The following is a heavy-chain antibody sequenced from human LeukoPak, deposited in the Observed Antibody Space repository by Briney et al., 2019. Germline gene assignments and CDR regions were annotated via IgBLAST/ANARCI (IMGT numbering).Heavy chain of an antibody. V-gene: IGHV4-31*03. D-gene: IGHD3-10*01. CDR3: AASDYYGSAVAFDI. CDR2: IYYSGST. J-gene: IGHJ3*02. Sequence: SETLSLTCTVSGGSISSGGYYWSWIRRHPGKGLEWIGYIYYSGSTYYNPSLKSRVTISVDTSKNQFSLKLSSVTAADTAVYYCAASDYYGSAVAFDIWGQGTMVTVSS. CDR1: GGSISSGGYY.